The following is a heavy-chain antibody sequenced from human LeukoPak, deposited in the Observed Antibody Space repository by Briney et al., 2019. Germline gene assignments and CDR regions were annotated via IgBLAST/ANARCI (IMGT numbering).Heavy chain of an antibody. CDR3: AQAPYYYDSPDY. CDR1: GYTFTSYY. V-gene: IGHV1-46*01. CDR2: INPSGGST. Sequence: ASVKVSCKASGYTFTSYYMHWVRQAPGQGLEWMGIINPSGGSTSYAQKFQGRVTMTRDTSTSTAYMELSSLRSEDTAVYYCAQAPYYYDSPDYWGQGTLVTVSS. D-gene: IGHD3-22*01. J-gene: IGHJ4*02.